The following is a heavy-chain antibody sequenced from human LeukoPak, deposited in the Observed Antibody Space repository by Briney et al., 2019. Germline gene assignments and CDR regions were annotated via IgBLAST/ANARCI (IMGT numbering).Heavy chain of an antibody. J-gene: IGHJ6*03. CDR3: ARASGPRRCIVGAGYYMDV. CDR1: GFTFSSYA. Sequence: GGSLRLSCAASGFTFSSYAMSRVRQAPGKGLEWVSAISGSGGSTYYADPVKGRFTISRDNSKNTLYLQMNSLRAEDTAVYYCARASGPRRCIVGAGYYMDVWGKGTTVTVSS. CDR2: ISGSGGST. D-gene: IGHD1-26*01. V-gene: IGHV3-23*01.